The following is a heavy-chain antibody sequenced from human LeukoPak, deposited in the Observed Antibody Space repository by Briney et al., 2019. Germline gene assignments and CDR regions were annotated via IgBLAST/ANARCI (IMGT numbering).Heavy chain of an antibody. CDR1: GFTFSSYA. V-gene: IGHV3-30-3*01. J-gene: IGHJ4*02. D-gene: IGHD3-22*01. Sequence: GGSLRLSCAASGFTFSSYAMPWVRQAPGKGLEWVAVISYDGSNKYYADSVKGRFTISRDNSKDTLYLQMNSLRAEDTAVYYCARDNSSGYYYVEYYFDYWGQGTLVTVSS. CDR2: ISYDGSNK. CDR3: ARDNSSGYYYVEYYFDY.